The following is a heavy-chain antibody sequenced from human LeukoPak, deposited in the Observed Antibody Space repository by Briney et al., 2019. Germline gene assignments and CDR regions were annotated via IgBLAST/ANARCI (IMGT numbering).Heavy chain of an antibody. J-gene: IGHJ4*02. CDR2: ITSTSSYI. V-gene: IGHV3-21*01. CDR3: ARGGWYGDYYSDY. Sequence: GRSLRLSCAASGFTFSSYTMNWVRQAPGKGLEWVSSITSTSSYIYYAGSVKGRFTISRDNAKNPLYLQMNSLRAEDTAVYYCARGGWYGDYYSDYWGQGTLVTVSS. D-gene: IGHD4-17*01. CDR1: GFTFSSYT.